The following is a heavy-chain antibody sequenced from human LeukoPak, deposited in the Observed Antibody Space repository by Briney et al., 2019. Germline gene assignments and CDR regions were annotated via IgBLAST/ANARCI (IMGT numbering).Heavy chain of an antibody. CDR3: ARNLWWNWFDP. D-gene: IGHD2-15*01. CDR2: INHSGST. Sequence: SETLSLTCAVYGGSFSGYYWSWIRQPPGKGLEWIGEINHSGSTNYNPSLKSRVTISVATSKSQFSLKLSSVTAADTAVYYCARNLWWNWFDPWGQGTLVTVSS. CDR1: GGSFSGYY. J-gene: IGHJ5*02. V-gene: IGHV4-34*01.